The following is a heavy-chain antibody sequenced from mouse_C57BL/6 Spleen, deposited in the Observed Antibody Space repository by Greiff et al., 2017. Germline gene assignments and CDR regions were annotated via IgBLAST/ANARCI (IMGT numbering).Heavy chain of an antibody. J-gene: IGHJ4*01. D-gene: IGHD2-5*01. CDR1: GFTFSDYG. Sequence: EVHLVESGGGLVKPGGSLKLSCAASGFTFSDYGMHWVRQAPEKGLEWVAYISSGSSTIYYADTVKGRFTISRDNAKNTLFLQMTSLRSEDTAMYYCARRRTYYSNQDAMDYWGQGTSVTVSS. CDR2: ISSGSSTI. V-gene: IGHV5-17*01. CDR3: ARRRTYYSNQDAMDY.